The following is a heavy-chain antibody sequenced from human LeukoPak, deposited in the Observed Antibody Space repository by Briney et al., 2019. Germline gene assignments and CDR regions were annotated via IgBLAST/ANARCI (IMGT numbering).Heavy chain of an antibody. D-gene: IGHD2-15*01. CDR1: GGSFSGYY. CDR3: ARSRGQYWYFDL. CDR2: INHSGST. V-gene: IGHV4-34*01. J-gene: IGHJ2*01. Sequence: SETLSLTCAVYGGSFSGYYWSWIRQPPGKGLEWIGEINHSGSTNYNPSLKSRVTISVDTSKNQFSLKLSSVTAAGTAVYYCARSRGQYWYFDLWGRGTLVTVSS.